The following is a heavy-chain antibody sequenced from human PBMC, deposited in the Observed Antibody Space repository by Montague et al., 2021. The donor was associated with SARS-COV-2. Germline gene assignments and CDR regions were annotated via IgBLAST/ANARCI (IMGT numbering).Heavy chain of an antibody. CDR2: IKQAGSEK. CDR1: GFTFSSYW. Sequence: SLRLSCAASGFTFSSYWMSWVRQAPGKGLEWVAHIKQAGSEKYYVDSVKGRFTISRDNAKNTLYLQMNSLRAEDTAVYYCARESGGNRDWFDPWGQGTLVTVSS. V-gene: IGHV3-7*01. CDR3: ARESGGNRDWFDP. D-gene: IGHD4-23*01. J-gene: IGHJ5*02.